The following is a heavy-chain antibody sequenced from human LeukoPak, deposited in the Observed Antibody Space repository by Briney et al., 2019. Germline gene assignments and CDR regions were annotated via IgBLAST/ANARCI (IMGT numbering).Heavy chain of an antibody. CDR2: ISYDGSNK. CDR1: GFTFSSYA. V-gene: IGHV3-30-3*01. D-gene: IGHD7-27*01. J-gene: IGHJ4*02. CDR3: ARGLGDYDVY. Sequence: PGGSLRLSCAASGFTFSSYAMRWGREAPGKGLEWVAVISYDGSNKYYADSVKGRFTISRDNSKNTLYLQMNSLRAEDTAVYYWARGLGDYDVYWGQGTLVTVSS.